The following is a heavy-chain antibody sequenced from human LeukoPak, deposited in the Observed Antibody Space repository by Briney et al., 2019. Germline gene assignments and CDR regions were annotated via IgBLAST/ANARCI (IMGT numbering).Heavy chain of an antibody. Sequence: SETLSLTCTVSGGSISSGGYYWSWIRQPPGKGLEWIGYIYHSGSTYYNPSLKSRVTISVDRSKNQFSLKLSSVTAADTAVYYCARSGYSNFDYWGQGTLVTVSS. J-gene: IGHJ4*02. CDR3: ARSGYSNFDY. CDR1: GGSISSGGYY. CDR2: IYHSGST. V-gene: IGHV4-30-2*01. D-gene: IGHD3-3*01.